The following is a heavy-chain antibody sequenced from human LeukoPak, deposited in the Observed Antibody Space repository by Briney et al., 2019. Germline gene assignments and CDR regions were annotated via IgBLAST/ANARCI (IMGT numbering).Heavy chain of an antibody. CDR1: GDSISSGDFH. Sequence: PSQTLSPTCTVSGDSISSGDFHWSWIRQPPGKGLTWIGYIYYSGSTYYNPSLKSRVTISVDTSKRQLSLKLSSVTAADTAVYYCARGTVTTFGNYGMDVWGQGTTVTVSS. CDR3: ARGTVTTFGNYGMDV. J-gene: IGHJ6*02. V-gene: IGHV4-30-4*01. D-gene: IGHD4-17*01. CDR2: IYYSGST.